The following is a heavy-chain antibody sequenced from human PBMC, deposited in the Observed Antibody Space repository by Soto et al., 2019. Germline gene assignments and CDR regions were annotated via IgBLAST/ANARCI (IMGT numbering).Heavy chain of an antibody. CDR3: ARDGITMIVVDSPYAFDI. CDR2: ISSSSTI. Sequence: PGGSLRLSCAASGFTFSSYSMNWVRQAPGKGLEWVSYISSSSTIYYADSVKGRFTISRDNAKNSLYLQMNSLRDEDTAVYYCARDGITMIVVDSPYAFDIWGQGTMVTVSS. D-gene: IGHD3-22*01. J-gene: IGHJ3*02. V-gene: IGHV3-48*02. CDR1: GFTFSSYS.